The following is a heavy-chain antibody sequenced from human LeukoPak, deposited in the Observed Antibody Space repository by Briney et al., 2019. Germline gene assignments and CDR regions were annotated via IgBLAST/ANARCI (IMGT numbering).Heavy chain of an antibody. CDR1: GGTFSSYA. V-gene: IGHV1-69*05. J-gene: IGHJ4*02. CDR3: ARGTVRDGYNLDY. CDR2: IIPILGTA. Sequence: SVKVSCKASGGTFSSYAISWVRQAPGQGLEWMGGIIPILGTANYAQKFQGRVTITTDESTSTAYMELSSLRSEDTAVYYCARGTVRDGYNLDYWGQGTLVTVSS. D-gene: IGHD5-24*01.